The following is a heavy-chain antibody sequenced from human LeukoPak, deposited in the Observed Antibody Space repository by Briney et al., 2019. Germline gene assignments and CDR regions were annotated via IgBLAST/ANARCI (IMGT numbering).Heavy chain of an antibody. Sequence: PGGSLRLSCAASGFTFSSYGMHWVRQAPVKGLEWVAFIWYDGSNQDYADSVKGRFTISRDNSKNTLYLQMNSLRAEDTAVYYCARDFYGDFSKFDYWGQGTLGTVSS. CDR2: IWYDGSNQ. CDR3: ARDFYGDFSKFDY. CDR1: GFTFSSYG. V-gene: IGHV3-33*01. D-gene: IGHD4-17*01. J-gene: IGHJ4*02.